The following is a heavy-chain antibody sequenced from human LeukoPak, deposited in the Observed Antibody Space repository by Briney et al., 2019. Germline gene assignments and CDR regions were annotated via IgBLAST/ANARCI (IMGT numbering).Heavy chain of an antibody. CDR3: TRQYYDIWSGYFTADYYFDY. J-gene: IGHJ4*02. V-gene: IGHV3-21*01. D-gene: IGHD3-3*01. CDR2: ISSNSSYI. CDR1: GFTFSSYS. Sequence: PGGSLRLSCAASGFTFSSYSMNWVRQAPGKGLEWVSSISSNSSYIYYADSVKGRFTISRDNAKNSLYLEVNSLRAEDTAVYYCTRQYYDIWSGYFTADYYFDYWGQGTLVTVSS.